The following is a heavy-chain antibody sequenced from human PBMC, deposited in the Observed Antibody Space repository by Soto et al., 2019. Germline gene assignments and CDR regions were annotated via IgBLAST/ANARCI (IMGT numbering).Heavy chain of an antibody. CDR2: INPYGGAA. D-gene: IGHD2-21*01. CDR3: ARDRSHSSADWWLDY. V-gene: IGHV1-46*01. Sequence: QVQLVQSGAEVKKPGASVKVSCKASGYTFTSTWMHWVRQAPGQGLEWMGIINPYGGAATYAEKFQGRFTMTRDTSTATDYMELSSLRSEDTAMYYCARDRSHSSADWWLDYWGQGTQVTVSS. CDR1: GYTFTSTW. J-gene: IGHJ4*02.